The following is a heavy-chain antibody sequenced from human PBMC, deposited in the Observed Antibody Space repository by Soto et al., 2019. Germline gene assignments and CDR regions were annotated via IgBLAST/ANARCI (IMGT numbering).Heavy chain of an antibody. CDR2: ISCSGGST. Sequence: PVGSLRLSCAASGFTFSSYAMHWVRQAPGKGLEWVAAISCSGGSTYYADSVKGRFTISRDNSKNTLYLQMNSLRAEDTAVYYCAKTVGSIGDYMDVWGKGTTVTVSS. CDR3: AKTVGSIGDYMDV. D-gene: IGHD6-6*01. J-gene: IGHJ6*03. CDR1: GFTFSSYA. V-gene: IGHV3-23*01.